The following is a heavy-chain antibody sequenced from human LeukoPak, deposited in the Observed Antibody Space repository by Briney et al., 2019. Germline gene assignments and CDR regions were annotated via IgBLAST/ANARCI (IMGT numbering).Heavy chain of an antibody. Sequence: SETLSLTYAVYGGSFSGYYWSWIRQPPGKGLEWIGEINHSGGTNYNPSLKSRVTISVDTSKNQFSLKLSSVTAADTAVYYCARRYSGSYRRAFDIWGQGTMVTVSS. CDR3: ARRYSGSYRRAFDI. D-gene: IGHD1-26*01. CDR2: INHSGGT. CDR1: GGSFSGYY. J-gene: IGHJ3*02. V-gene: IGHV4-34*01.